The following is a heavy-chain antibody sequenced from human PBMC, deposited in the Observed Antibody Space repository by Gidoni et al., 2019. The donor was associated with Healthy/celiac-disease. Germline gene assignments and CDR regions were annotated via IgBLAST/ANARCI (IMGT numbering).Heavy chain of an antibody. J-gene: IGHJ4*02. D-gene: IGHD3-10*01. CDR3: ARDNLYYGSGSYIDY. CDR2: IYYSGST. V-gene: IGHV4-31*03. Sequence: QVQLQESGPGLVKPSQTLSLTCTVSGGSISSGGYYWSWIRQHPGKGLEWIGYIYYSGSTYYNPSLKSRVTISVDTSKNQFSLKLSSVTAADTAVYYCARDNLYYGSGSYIDYWGQGTLVTVSS. CDR1: GGSISSGGYY.